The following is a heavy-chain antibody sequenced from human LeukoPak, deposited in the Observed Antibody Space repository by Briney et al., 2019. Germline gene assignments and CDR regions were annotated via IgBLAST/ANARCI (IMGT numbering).Heavy chain of an antibody. V-gene: IGHV4-38-2*02. CDR1: GYSISSGYY. J-gene: IGHJ4*02. Sequence: PSETLSLTCTVSGYSISSGYYWGWIRQPPGKGLEWIGSIYHTGSTYYNPSLKSRVTISVDTSKNQFSLKLISVTAADTAVYYCARGSDYSYGHPIFDYWGQGTLVTVSS. CDR3: ARGSDYSYGHPIFDY. CDR2: IYHTGST. D-gene: IGHD5-18*01.